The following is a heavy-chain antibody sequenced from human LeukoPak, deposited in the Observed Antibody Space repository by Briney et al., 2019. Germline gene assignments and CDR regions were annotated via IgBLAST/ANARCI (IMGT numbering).Heavy chain of an antibody. CDR3: ASPAGYYDSSGNLPFDY. D-gene: IGHD3-22*01. J-gene: IGHJ4*02. Sequence: SVKVSCKASGGTFSSYAISWVRQAPGQGLEWMGGIIPIFGTANYAQKFQGRVTITTDESTSTAYMELSSLRSEDTAVYYCASPAGYYDSSGNLPFDYWGQGTLVTVPS. CDR2: IIPIFGTA. V-gene: IGHV1-69*05. CDR1: GGTFSSYA.